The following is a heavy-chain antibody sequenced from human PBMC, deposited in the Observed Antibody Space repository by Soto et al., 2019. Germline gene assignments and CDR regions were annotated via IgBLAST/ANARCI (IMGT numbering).Heavy chain of an antibody. CDR1: GYIFTCYW. CDR2: IYPSGSYT. V-gene: IGHV5-10-1*01. J-gene: IGHJ3*02. CDR3: ARRSRRWGAFDI. Sequence: PGACLKIAWKGGGYIFTCYWLSGVRQMPGKGLELMGRIYPSGSYTNYSPSFQGHVTISADKSISTAYLQWSSLKASDTAMYYCARRSRRWGAFDIWGQGTMVTGSS. D-gene: IGHD1-26*01.